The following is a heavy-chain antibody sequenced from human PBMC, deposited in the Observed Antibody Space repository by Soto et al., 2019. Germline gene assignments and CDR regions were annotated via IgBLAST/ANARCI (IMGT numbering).Heavy chain of an antibody. Sequence: QVKLQESGPGLVKPSGTLSLTCDVSGYSISSTYWWSWVRQSPLEGLEWIGEIYPTTGRANYNPSLRSRVTISADSSKNQFSLNLRSVTAADTAVYYCARHVGVTGTRGFDYWGQGIPVSVSS. CDR3: ARHVGVTGTRGFDY. CDR2: IYPTTGRA. J-gene: IGHJ4*02. V-gene: IGHV4-4*02. D-gene: IGHD1-1*01. CDR1: GYSISSTYW.